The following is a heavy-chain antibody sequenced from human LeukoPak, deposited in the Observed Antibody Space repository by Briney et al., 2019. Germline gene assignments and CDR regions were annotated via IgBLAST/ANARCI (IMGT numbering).Heavy chain of an antibody. Sequence: GGSLRLSCAASGFTFSIYAVHWVRPAPGKGLGWVAVISYDGSNKYYADSVKGRFTISRDNSKNTLYLQMNSLRAEDTAVYYCARDDNMQRLRFLFDYWGQGTLVTVSS. CDR1: GFTFSIYA. J-gene: IGHJ4*02. V-gene: IGHV3-30*04. CDR2: ISYDGSNK. CDR3: ARDDNMQRLRFLFDY. D-gene: IGHD5-12*01.